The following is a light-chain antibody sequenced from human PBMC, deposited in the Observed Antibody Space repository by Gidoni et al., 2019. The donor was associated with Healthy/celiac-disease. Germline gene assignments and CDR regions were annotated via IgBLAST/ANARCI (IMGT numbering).Light chain of an antibody. CDR1: QSVLYSSNNKNY. CDR3: QQYYSTPFT. V-gene: IGKV4-1*01. Sequence: DIVMTHSPYSLAVSLGERATINCKSSQSVLYSSNNKNYLAWYQQKPGQPPKLLIYWASTRESGVPDRFSGSGSGTDFTLTISSLQAEDVAVYYCQQYYSTPFTFGPGTKVDIK. J-gene: IGKJ3*01. CDR2: WAS.